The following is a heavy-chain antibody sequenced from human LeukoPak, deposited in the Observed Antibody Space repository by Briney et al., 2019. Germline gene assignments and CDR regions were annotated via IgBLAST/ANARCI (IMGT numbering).Heavy chain of an antibody. CDR2: IDTDSTYI. CDR1: GFTFSNAW. V-gene: IGHV3-21*01. J-gene: IGHJ6*03. D-gene: IGHD3-10*01. CDR3: AKDLVGGESYYYMDV. Sequence: PGGSLRLSCAASGFTFSNAWMNWVRQSPGKGLEWVSSIDTDSTYIHYADSVKGRFTISRDNAKNSLYLQMSSLRAEDTAVYYCAKDLVGGESYYYMDVWGKGTTVTVSS.